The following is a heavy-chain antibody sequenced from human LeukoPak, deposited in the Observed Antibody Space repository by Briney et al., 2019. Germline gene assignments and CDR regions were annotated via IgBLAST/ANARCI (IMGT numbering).Heavy chain of an antibody. D-gene: IGHD3-22*01. Sequence: SETLSLTCSVSDGSISSSRDYWGWIRQPPGKGLEWIGSIFYSGSTYYNSSPKGRVTISVDTSKNQFSLHLNSVTAADTAVYYCARHDSSAWYLDYWGQGTLVTVSS. CDR3: ARHDSSAWYLDY. J-gene: IGHJ4*02. V-gene: IGHV4-39*01. CDR2: IFYSGST. CDR1: DGSISSSRDY.